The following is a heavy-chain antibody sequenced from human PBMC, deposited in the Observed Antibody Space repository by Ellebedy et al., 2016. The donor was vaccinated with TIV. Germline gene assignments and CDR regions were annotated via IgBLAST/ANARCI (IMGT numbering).Heavy chain of an antibody. CDR3: VRAVGANLGIGAAGNMDV. J-gene: IGHJ6*02. Sequence: GGSLRLSCAASGFTFSSFDMHWVRQPSGERLEWVSGIGTVGDTFSPGSVKGRFTISRENAKNTLYLQMNNLRDEDTAVYFCVRAVGANLGIGAAGNMDVWGQGTTVTVSS. V-gene: IGHV3-13*01. CDR1: GFTFSSFD. D-gene: IGHD4/OR15-4a*01. CDR2: IGTVGDT.